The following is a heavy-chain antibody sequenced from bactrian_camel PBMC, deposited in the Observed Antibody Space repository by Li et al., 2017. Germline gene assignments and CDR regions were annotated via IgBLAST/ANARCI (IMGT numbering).Heavy chain of an antibody. J-gene: IGHJ4*01. V-gene: IGHV3S40*01. CDR1: GFTFSNYA. CDR3: STAYRYELIDTMTSPFAH. CDR2: TSNMGVVT. Sequence: VQLVESGGGSVQVGKSLRLSCAASGFTFSNYAMTWVRQAPGKGLEWVSATSNMGVVTDYASSVKGRFTISRDNAKNTLYLQMNALQSEDTALYYCSTAYRYELIDTMTSPFAHWGQGTQVTVS. D-gene: IGHD4*01.